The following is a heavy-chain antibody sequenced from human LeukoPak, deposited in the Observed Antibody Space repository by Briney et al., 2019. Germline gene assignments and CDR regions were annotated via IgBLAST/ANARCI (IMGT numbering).Heavy chain of an antibody. J-gene: IGHJ4*02. CDR2: INPNSGNT. D-gene: IGHD3-3*01. CDR3: ARGYYDFWSGYTYYFDY. CDR1: GYTFTGYY. V-gene: IGHV1-8*03. Sequence: GASVKVSCKASGYTFTGYYMHWVRQAPGQGLEWMGWINPNSGNTGYAQKFQGRVTITRNTSISTAYMELSSLRSEDTAVYYCARGYYDFWSGYTYYFDYWGQGTLVTVSS.